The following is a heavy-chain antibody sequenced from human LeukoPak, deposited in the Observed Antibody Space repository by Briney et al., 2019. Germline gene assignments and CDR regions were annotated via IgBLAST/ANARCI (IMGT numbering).Heavy chain of an antibody. CDR1: GYTFSSYW. CDR2: IYPGDSDT. CDR3: ATGYRTMAGYS. D-gene: IGHD6-19*01. Sequence: GESLKISCKGSGYTFSSYWIAWVRQMPGKGLEWMGIIYPGDSDTRYSPPLQGQVTFSADKIIRTAYLQWSSLKASDTAMYYCATGYRTMAGYSWGQGNLGTVSS. V-gene: IGHV5-51*01. J-gene: IGHJ4*02.